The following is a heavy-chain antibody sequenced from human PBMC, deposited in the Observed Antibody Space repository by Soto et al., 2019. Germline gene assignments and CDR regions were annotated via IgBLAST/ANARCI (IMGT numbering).Heavy chain of an antibody. Sequence: EVQSLESGGGLVQPGGSLRLSCAASGFIFNAYAMTWVRQAPGKGLEWVSAIGGSGGNTYYAASVKGRFTISRDNSKVTVDLEMNRLRVDDTAVYFCARVASDYINSADHWGQGILVTVSS. J-gene: IGHJ4*02. CDR2: IGGSGGNT. CDR1: GFIFNAYA. CDR3: ARVASDYINSADH. D-gene: IGHD4-4*01. V-gene: IGHV3-23*01.